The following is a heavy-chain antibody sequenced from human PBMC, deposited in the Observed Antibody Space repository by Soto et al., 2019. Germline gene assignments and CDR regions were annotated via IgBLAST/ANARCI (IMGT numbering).Heavy chain of an antibody. CDR3: ARAPVRGSGSDFDY. CDR2: MYFSGTT. D-gene: IGHD3-10*01. Sequence: PSETLSLTCTVSGGSISSSSDYWGWIRQPPGKGLEWIGSMYFSGTTYYNPSLKSRVTISVDTSKNQFSLNLSSVTAADTAVYYCARAPVRGSGSDFDYWGQGTLVTVSS. J-gene: IGHJ4*02. V-gene: IGHV4-39*01. CDR1: GGSISSSSDY.